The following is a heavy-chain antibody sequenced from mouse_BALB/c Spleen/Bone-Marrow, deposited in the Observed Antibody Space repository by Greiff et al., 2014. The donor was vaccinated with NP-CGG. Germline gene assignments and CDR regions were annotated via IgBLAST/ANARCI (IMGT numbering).Heavy chain of an antibody. CDR2: IRNKAYGYTT. CDR3: ARDMGGLLFDS. CDR1: GFTFTDYY. Sequence: VKLQESGGGLVQPGGSLRLSCAASGFTFTDYYMNWVRQPPRKALEWLAFIRNKAYGYTTEYSASVKGRFTISRDNSQNILYLQMNTLRAEDSATYYCARDMGGLLFDSWGQGTTLSVSS. V-gene: IGHV7-3*02. J-gene: IGHJ2*01. D-gene: IGHD1-1*01.